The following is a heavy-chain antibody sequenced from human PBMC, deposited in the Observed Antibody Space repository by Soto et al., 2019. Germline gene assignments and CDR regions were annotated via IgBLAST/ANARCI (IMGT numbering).Heavy chain of an antibody. CDR3: ARDTSFYFDY. Sequence: GGSLRLSCAASGFSFSSYTLNWVRLAPGKGLEWLSYISISSSTIYYADSVKGRFTISRDNAKNSLYLQMNSLRVEDTAVYYCARDTSFYFDYWGQGTLVTVSS. CDR1: GFSFSSYT. J-gene: IGHJ4*02. D-gene: IGHD3-16*02. V-gene: IGHV3-48*01. CDR2: ISISSSTI.